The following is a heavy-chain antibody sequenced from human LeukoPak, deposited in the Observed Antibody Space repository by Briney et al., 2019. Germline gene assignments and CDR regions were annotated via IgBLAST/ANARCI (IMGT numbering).Heavy chain of an antibody. CDR2: IDYSGGAT. J-gene: IGHJ4*02. CDR1: GFTFSGAD. V-gene: IGHV3-23*01. CDR3: ATTRVCGGVLLRPSCLYFED. D-gene: IGHD3-10*01. Sequence: GGSLRLSCAASGFTFSGADMSWVRQAPGKGLEWVSGIDYSGGATNYADSVQGRFTVSRDNSKNTLYLQMNNLRAEDTAVYYCATTRVCGGVLLRPSCLYFEDWGQGALVTVSS.